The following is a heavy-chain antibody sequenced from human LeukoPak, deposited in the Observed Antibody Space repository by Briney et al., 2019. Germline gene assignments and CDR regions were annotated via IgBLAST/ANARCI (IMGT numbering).Heavy chain of an antibody. J-gene: IGHJ4*02. CDR3: AVGFGWLGLFDY. CDR1: GYTFTSYA. CDR2: INAGNGNT. D-gene: IGHD3-10*01. Sequence: ASVKVSCKASGYTFTSYAMHWVRRAPGQRLEWMGWINAGNGNTKYSQKFQGRVTITRDTSASTAYMELSSLRSEDTAVYYCAVGFGWLGLFDYWGQGTLVTVSS. V-gene: IGHV1-3*01.